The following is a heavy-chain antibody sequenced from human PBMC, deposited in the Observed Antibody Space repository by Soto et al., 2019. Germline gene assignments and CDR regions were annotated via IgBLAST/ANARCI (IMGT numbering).Heavy chain of an antibody. V-gene: IGHV2-5*01. J-gene: IGHJ4*02. CDR3: AHRPSGWYLFDY. CDR1: GFSLSTSGVG. D-gene: IGHD6-19*01. CDR2: IYWNDDK. Sequence: SGPTLVNPTQTLTLTCTFSGFSLSTSGVGVGWIRQPPGKALEWLPLIYWNDDKRYSPSLKSRLTITKDTSKNQVVLTMTNMDPVDTATYYCAHRPSGWYLFDYWGQGTLVTVSS.